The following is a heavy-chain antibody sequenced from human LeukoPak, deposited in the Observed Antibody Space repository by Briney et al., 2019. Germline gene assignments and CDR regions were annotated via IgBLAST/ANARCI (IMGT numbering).Heavy chain of an antibody. CDR1: GGSISSGDYY. CDR2: IYYSGST. Sequence: SETLSLTCTVSGGSISSGDYYWSWIRQPPGKGLEWIGYIYYSGSTYYNPSLKSRVTISVDTSKNQFSLKLSSVTAADTAVYYCARDGVRGVTADYWGQGTLVTVSS. CDR3: ARDGVRGVTADY. D-gene: IGHD2-21*02. V-gene: IGHV4-30-4*01. J-gene: IGHJ4*02.